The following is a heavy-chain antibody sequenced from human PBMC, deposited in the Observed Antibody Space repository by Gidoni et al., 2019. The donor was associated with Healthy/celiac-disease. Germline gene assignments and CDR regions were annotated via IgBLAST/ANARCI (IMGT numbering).Heavy chain of an antibody. CDR1: GYTFTSYA. CDR2: INAGNGNT. Sequence: QVQLVQSGAEVKKPGASVKVSCKASGYTFTSYAMHWVRQAPGQRLEWMGWINAGNGNTKYSQKFQGRVTITRDTSASTAYMELSSLRSEDTAVYYCARAEVTTVTQGWFDPWGQGTLVTVSS. CDR3: ARAEVTTVTQGWFDP. J-gene: IGHJ5*02. V-gene: IGHV1-3*01. D-gene: IGHD4-17*01.